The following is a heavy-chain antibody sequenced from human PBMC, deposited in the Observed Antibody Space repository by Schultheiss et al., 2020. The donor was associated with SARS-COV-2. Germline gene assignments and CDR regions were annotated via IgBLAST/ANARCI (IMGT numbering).Heavy chain of an antibody. J-gene: IGHJ5*02. CDR1: GGSLTSGDY. V-gene: IGHV4-4*02. D-gene: IGHD2-15*01. CDR3: ARDTRAYCSGGSCNWFDP. Sequence: GSLRLSCTVSGGSLTSGDYWTWIRQPPGKGLEWIGEINHSGTTNYNPSLKSRVTMSVDTSKNQFSLKLSSVTAADTAVYYCARDTRAYCSGGSCNWFDPWGQGTLVTVSS. CDR2: INHSGTT.